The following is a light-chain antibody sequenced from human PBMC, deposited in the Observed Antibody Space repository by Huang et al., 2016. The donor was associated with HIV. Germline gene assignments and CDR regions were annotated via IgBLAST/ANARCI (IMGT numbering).Light chain of an antibody. Sequence: IVLPQSPATLSWYLGERVTLSCRASQSITNHLAWYQQRPGQAPIRLIYDASTMVAGVPYRFSGSGSGTDFTLTISSLEPEDFALYYCQQHDSWLTFGGGTKVE. J-gene: IGKJ4*01. CDR2: DAS. CDR1: QSITNH. V-gene: IGKV3-11*01. CDR3: QQHDSWLT.